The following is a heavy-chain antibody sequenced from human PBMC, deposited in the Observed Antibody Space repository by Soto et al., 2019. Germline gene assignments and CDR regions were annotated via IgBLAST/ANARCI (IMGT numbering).Heavy chain of an antibody. V-gene: IGHV1-58*01. Sequence: SVKVSCKASGFTFTSSAVQWVRQARRQRLEWIGWIVVGSGNTNYAQKLQGRVTMTTDTSTSTAYMELRSLRSDDTAVYYCAVQQQLNNWFDPWGQGTLVTVSS. CDR3: AVQQQLNNWFDP. D-gene: IGHD6-13*01. J-gene: IGHJ5*02. CDR2: IVVGSGNT. CDR1: GFTFTSSA.